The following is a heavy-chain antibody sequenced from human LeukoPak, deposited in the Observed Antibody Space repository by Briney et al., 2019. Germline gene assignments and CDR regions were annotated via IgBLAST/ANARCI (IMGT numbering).Heavy chain of an antibody. D-gene: IGHD3-22*01. J-gene: IGHJ3*02. CDR3: ARDRQPGGTYYYDSSGYYQTLDAFDI. Sequence: PSQTLSLTCTVSGGSISSGGYYWSWIRQHPGKGLEWIGYIYYSGSTYYNPSLKSRVTMSVDTSKNQFSLKLSSVTAADTAVYYCARDRQPGGTYYYDSSGYYQTLDAFDIWGQGTMVTVSS. CDR1: GGSISSGGYY. CDR2: IYYSGST. V-gene: IGHV4-31*03.